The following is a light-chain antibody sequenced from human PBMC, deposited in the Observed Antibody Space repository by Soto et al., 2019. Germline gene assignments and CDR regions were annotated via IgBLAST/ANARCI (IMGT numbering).Light chain of an antibody. CDR1: SGDVGGYDY. Sequence: QSALTQPASVSGSPGQSITISCTGTSGDVGGYDYVSWYQQHPGKAPKLMIYDVTNRPSGVSNRFSGSKSGNTASLTISGLRAEDEADYYCSSYTRSNTYVFGTGTKVTVL. CDR3: SSYTRSNTYV. V-gene: IGLV2-14*01. J-gene: IGLJ1*01. CDR2: DVT.